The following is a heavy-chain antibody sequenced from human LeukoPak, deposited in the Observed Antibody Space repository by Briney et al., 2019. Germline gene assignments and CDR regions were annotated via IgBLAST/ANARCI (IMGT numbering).Heavy chain of an antibody. D-gene: IGHD6-13*01. CDR1: GGSISSYY. Sequence: SETLSLTCTVSGGSISSYYWSWIRQPPGKGLEWIGYIYYSGSTNYSPSLKSRVTISVDTSKNQFSLKLSSVTAADTAVYYCARETRGGYSSSWPYWYFDVWGRGTLVTVSS. V-gene: IGHV4-59*01. CDR2: IYYSGST. CDR3: ARETRGGYSSSWPYWYFDV. J-gene: IGHJ2*01.